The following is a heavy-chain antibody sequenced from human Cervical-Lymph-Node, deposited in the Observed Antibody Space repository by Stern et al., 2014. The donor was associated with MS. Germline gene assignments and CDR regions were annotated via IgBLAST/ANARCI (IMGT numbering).Heavy chain of an antibody. D-gene: IGHD6-13*01. Sequence: VQLVESGAEVKKPESSVKVSCKASGGSFSTLDISWVRQAPGQGLEWLGEFSPLFGRANYAQKFQGRVTFTADEATSTVYMELHRLRSEDTAVYYCARHQGGIAANWGQGSLVTVSS. CDR3: ARHQGGIAAN. CDR1: GGSFSTLD. CDR2: FSPLFGRA. J-gene: IGHJ4*02. V-gene: IGHV1-69*01.